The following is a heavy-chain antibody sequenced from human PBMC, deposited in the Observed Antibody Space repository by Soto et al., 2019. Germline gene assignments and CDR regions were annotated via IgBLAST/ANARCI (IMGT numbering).Heavy chain of an antibody. D-gene: IGHD5-18*01. J-gene: IGHJ6*02. CDR3: ALRGYSYARYYYYGMDV. CDR1: GGTFSSYA. CDR2: IIPIFGTA. V-gene: IGHV1-69*13. Sequence: SVKVSCKASGGTFSSYAISWVRQAPGQGLEWMGGIIPIFGTANYAQKFQGRATITADESTSTAYMELSSLRSEDTAVYYCALRGYSYARYYYYGMDVWGQGTTVTVSS.